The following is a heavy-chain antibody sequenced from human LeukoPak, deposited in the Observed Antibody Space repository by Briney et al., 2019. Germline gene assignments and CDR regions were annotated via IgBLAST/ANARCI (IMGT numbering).Heavy chain of an antibody. D-gene: IGHD4-11*01. CDR3: AKGPTVTSGHFDY. J-gene: IGHJ4*02. CDR1: GFTFRSYA. CDR2: ISGSGDIT. V-gene: IGHV3-23*01. Sequence: PGGSLRLSCAASGFTFRSYAMSWVRQAPRKGLEWVASISGSGDITYYADSVRGRFTVSRDKSINTLYLHMNSLRAEDTAVYYCAKGPTVTSGHFDYWGQGTLVTVSS.